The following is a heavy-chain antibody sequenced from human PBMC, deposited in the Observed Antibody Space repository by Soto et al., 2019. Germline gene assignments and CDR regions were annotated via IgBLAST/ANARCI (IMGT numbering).Heavy chain of an antibody. CDR2: ISISGTSV. Sequence: QVQLVESGGGVVKPGGSLRLSCTASGFTFSDYYMGWIRQAPGEGLEYMEYISISGTSVYYADSVKGRFTISRDNTRNSLYLQINSLSAGDTAMYCCARVLYGSGTNWFDPWGQGALVPVSS. CDR3: ARVLYGSGTNWFDP. V-gene: IGHV3-11*01. CDR1: GFTFSDYY. J-gene: IGHJ5*02. D-gene: IGHD3-10*01.